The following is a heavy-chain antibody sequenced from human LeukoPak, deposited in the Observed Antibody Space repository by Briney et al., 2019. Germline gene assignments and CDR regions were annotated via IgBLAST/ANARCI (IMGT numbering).Heavy chain of an antibody. Sequence: SVKVSCKASGGTFSSYAISWVRQAPGQGLEWMGRIIPILGIANYAQKFQGRVTITADKSTSTAYMGLSSLRSEDTAVYYCARERPLGVRGVRLYYFDYWGQGTLVTVSS. CDR2: IIPILGIA. CDR3: ARERPLGVRGVRLYYFDY. D-gene: IGHD3-10*01. V-gene: IGHV1-69*04. J-gene: IGHJ4*02. CDR1: GGTFSSYA.